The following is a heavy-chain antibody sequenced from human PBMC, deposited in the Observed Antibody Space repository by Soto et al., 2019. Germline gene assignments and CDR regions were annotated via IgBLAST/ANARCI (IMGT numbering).Heavy chain of an antibody. CDR1: GFTLTRSA. V-gene: IGHV3-23*01. J-gene: IGHJ4*02. D-gene: IGHD4-17*01. CDR2: ISAGGGGT. CDR3: VARLSVTTGFDS. Sequence: GSLRLSCAGSGFTLTRSAVSWVRQAPGKGLEWVSGISAGGGGTYYADSVKGRFTISRDISKNTVYLQMNSLRVEDTAADFGVARLSVTTGFDSWGQGTLVTVSS.